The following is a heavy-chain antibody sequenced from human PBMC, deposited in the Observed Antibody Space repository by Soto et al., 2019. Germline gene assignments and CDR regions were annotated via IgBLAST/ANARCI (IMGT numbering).Heavy chain of an antibody. D-gene: IGHD3-22*01. Sequence: EVHLLESGGGLVQPGGSLRLSCAASGFTFSSYAMSWVRQAPGKGLEWASAISGSAAGTYYADSVKGRFTISRDNSKNTLYLQMTSLRAEDTAVYYCAKVYYYDSSGYLGFYFDYWGQGTLVTVSS. CDR1: GFTFSSYA. V-gene: IGHV3-23*01. CDR3: AKVYYYDSSGYLGFYFDY. CDR2: ISGSAAGT. J-gene: IGHJ4*02.